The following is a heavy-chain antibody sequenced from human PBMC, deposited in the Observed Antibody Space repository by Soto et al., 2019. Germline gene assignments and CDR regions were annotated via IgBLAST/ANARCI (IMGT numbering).Heavy chain of an antibody. CDR2: ITGSGGST. J-gene: IGHJ6*02. CDR1: GFTFSNYA. V-gene: IGHV3-23*01. Sequence: EVQLLESGGGLVQPGGSLRLSCAASGFTFSNYAMSWVRQAPGKGLEWVSSITGSGGSTYYADSVKGRFSVSRDNSKNTLYLQLNSLEAEDTAVYHCAVHLGQNYYTLDVWGQGTTVHVSS. CDR3: AVHLGQNYYTLDV.